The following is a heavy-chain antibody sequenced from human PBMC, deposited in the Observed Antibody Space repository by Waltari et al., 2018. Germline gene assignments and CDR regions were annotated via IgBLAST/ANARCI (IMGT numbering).Heavy chain of an antibody. CDR1: GGSISSISYY. CDR3: ARASEGTFDY. Sequence: QLQLQESGPGLVKPSETLSLTCTVSGGSISSISYYWGWIRQPPGKGLEWIGSIYYSGSTYYTPSLKSRVTISVDTSKNQFSLKLSSVTAADTAVYYCARASEGTFDYWGQGTLVTVSS. D-gene: IGHD3-10*01. J-gene: IGHJ4*02. V-gene: IGHV4-39*01. CDR2: IYYSGST.